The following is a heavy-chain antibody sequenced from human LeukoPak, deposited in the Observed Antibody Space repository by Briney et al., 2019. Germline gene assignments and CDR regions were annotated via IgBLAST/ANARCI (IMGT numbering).Heavy chain of an antibody. Sequence: ASVKISCKVSGYTFTDYYMHWVQQAPGKGLEWMGLVDPEDGETIYAEKFQGRVTITADTSTDTAYMELSSLRSEDTAVYYCATGPGEQQLASPFGIWGQGTMVTVSS. J-gene: IGHJ3*02. D-gene: IGHD6-13*01. CDR2: VDPEDGET. V-gene: IGHV1-69-2*01. CDR1: GYTFTDYY. CDR3: ATGPGEQQLASPFGI.